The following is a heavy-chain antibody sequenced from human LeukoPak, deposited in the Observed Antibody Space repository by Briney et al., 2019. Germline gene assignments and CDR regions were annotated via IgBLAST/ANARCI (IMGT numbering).Heavy chain of an antibody. CDR1: GFNLRDYW. V-gene: IGHV3-74*01. J-gene: IGHJ5*02. D-gene: IGHD4-11*01. CDR3: VRDPSNSGNWFDL. CDR2: LGTDGTYT. Sequence: GGSLRLSCAASGFNLRDYWMHWVRQAPGKGLAWVSRLGTDGTYTNYADSVTGRFTTSRDNAKNTLYLQMDSLRAEDTSFYYCVRDPSNSGNWFDLWGQGTLVTVSS.